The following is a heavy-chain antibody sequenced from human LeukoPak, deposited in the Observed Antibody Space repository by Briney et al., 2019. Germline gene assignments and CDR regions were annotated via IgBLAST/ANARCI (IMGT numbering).Heavy chain of an antibody. J-gene: IGHJ6*03. CDR3: ARQVVDSRSLYYYYYMDV. V-gene: IGHV4-4*09. D-gene: IGHD6-6*01. CDR2: IYTSGST. Sequence: SETLSLTCAVYDGSFGGYYWSWIRQPPGKGLEWIGYIYTSGSTNYNPSLKSRVTISVDTSKNHFSLKLSSVTAADTAVYYCARQVVDSRSLYYYYYMDVWGKGTTVTVSS. CDR1: DGSFGGYY.